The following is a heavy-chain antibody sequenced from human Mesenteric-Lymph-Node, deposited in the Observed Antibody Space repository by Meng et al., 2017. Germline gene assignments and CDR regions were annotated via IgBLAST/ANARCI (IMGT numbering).Heavy chain of an antibody. Sequence: QLQEPGPGPVKPSETLSFTCTVSGGSVSGYYWSWIRQPPGKGLEWIGYIYYSGNTYYNPSLKSRVTISVDTSKNQFSLKLSSVTAEDTAVYYCARHGRGWFDPWGQGTLVTVSS. CDR2: IYYSGNT. CDR1: GGSVSGYY. D-gene: IGHD3-10*01. CDR3: ARHGRGWFDP. V-gene: IGHV4-59*08. J-gene: IGHJ5*02.